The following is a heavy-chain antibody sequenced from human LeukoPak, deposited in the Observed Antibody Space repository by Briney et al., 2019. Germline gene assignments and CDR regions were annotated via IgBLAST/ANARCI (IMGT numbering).Heavy chain of an antibody. CDR2: IYYSGST. Sequence: SETLSLTCTVSGGSISSYYWSWIRQPPGKGLEWTGYIYYSGSTNYNPSLKSRVTISVDTSKNQFSLKLSSVTAADTAVYYCARHKKDGKYQLLHAFDIWGQGTMVTVSS. V-gene: IGHV4-59*08. CDR1: GGSISSYY. D-gene: IGHD2-2*01. CDR3: ARHKKDGKYQLLHAFDI. J-gene: IGHJ3*02.